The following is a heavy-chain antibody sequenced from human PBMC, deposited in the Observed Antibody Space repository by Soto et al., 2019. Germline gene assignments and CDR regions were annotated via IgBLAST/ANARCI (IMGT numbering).Heavy chain of an antibody. D-gene: IGHD6-19*01. Sequence: QLQLQESGSGLVKPSQTLSLTCAVSGGSISSGGYSWSWIRQPPGKGLEWIGYIYHSGSTYYNPSLKSRVTISVDRSKNQFSLKLSSVTASDTAVYYCARAGGLGAVAVDYWGQGTLVTVSS. V-gene: IGHV4-30-2*01. CDR2: IYHSGST. J-gene: IGHJ4*02. CDR3: ARAGGLGAVAVDY. CDR1: GGSISSGGYS.